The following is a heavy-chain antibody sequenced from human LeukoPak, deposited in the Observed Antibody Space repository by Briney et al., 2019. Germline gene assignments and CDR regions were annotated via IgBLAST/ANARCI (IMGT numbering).Heavy chain of an antibody. CDR3: ARESSESFDI. CDR2: FYHSGST. Sequence: PSETLSLTCTASGYSISSGYYWGWIRQPPGKGLEWIGTFYHSGSTYYNPSLKSRVTISVDTSKNQFSLKLSSVTAADTAVYYCARESSESFDIWGQGTMVTVS. J-gene: IGHJ3*02. D-gene: IGHD6-25*01. CDR1: GYSISSGYY. V-gene: IGHV4-38-2*02.